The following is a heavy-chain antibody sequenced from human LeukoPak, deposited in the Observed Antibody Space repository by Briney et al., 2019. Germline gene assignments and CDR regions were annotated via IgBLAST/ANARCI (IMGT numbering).Heavy chain of an antibody. D-gene: IGHD3-3*01. CDR1: GYTFTSYG. V-gene: IGHV1-18*01. CDR2: INAYNGNT. CDR3: ARDLDHYDFWSGKTPFDY. Sequence: ASVKVSCKASGYTFTSYGISWVRKAPGQGLEWMGWINAYNGNTNYAQKLQGRVTMTTDTSTSTAYMELRSLRSDDTAVYYCARDLDHYDFWSGKTPFDYWGQGTLVTVSS. J-gene: IGHJ4*02.